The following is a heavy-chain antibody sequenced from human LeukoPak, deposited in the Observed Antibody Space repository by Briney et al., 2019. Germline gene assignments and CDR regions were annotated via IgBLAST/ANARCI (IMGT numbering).Heavy chain of an antibody. CDR1: GYTFVTKP. D-gene: IGHD7-27*01. J-gene: IGHJ4*02. CDR3: ARDPTPGELLPPLDY. CDR2: ISAYNGNT. V-gene: IGHV1-18*01. Sequence: RRASVKVSCKTSGYTFVTKPISWVRQAPGQGLEWMGWISAYNGNTNYAQKLQGRVTMTTDTSTSTAYMELRSLRSDDTAVYYCARDPTPGELLPPLDYWGQGTLVTVSS.